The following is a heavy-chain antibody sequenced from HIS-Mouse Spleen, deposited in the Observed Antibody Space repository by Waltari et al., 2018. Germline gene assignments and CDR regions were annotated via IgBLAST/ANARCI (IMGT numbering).Heavy chain of an antibody. CDR3: ARHYYYGSGSYYFDY. Sequence: EVQLVETGGGLIQPGGSVRLPCAARGSTVGSNDMSGLRMDPGKGLEWVSVIYSGGSTYYADSVKGRFTISRDNSKNTLYLQMNSLRAEDTAVYYCARHYYYGSGSYYFDYWGQGTLVTVSS. D-gene: IGHD3-10*01. CDR1: GSTVGSND. J-gene: IGHJ4*02. V-gene: IGHV3-53*02. CDR2: IYSGGST.